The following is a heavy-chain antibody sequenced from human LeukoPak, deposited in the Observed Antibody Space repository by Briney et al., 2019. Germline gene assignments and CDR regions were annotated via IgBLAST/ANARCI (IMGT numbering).Heavy chain of an antibody. V-gene: IGHV4-39*02. CDR1: GGSISSSSYY. CDR3: AREVQRMVRGVITRLYYYYYMDV. D-gene: IGHD3-10*01. Sequence: SETLSLTCTVSGGSISSSSYYWGWIRQPPGKGLEWIGSIYYSGSTYYNPSLKSRVTISVDTSKNQFSLKLSSVTAADTAVYYCAREVQRMVRGVITRLYYYYYMDVWGKGTTVTVSS. CDR2: IYYSGST. J-gene: IGHJ6*03.